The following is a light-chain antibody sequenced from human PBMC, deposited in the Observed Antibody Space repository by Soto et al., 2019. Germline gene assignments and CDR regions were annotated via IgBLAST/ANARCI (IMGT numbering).Light chain of an antibody. V-gene: IGKV1-5*03. CDR2: KAS. Sequence: DIQMTQSPSTLSASVGDRVTITCRASQSIVTWLAWYQQKPGEAPKLLIYKASILESGVPSRFSGSGSGTEFTLTISSLQPDDFATYYCHQYNTDETFGQGTKVDIK. J-gene: IGKJ1*01. CDR3: HQYNTDET. CDR1: QSIVTW.